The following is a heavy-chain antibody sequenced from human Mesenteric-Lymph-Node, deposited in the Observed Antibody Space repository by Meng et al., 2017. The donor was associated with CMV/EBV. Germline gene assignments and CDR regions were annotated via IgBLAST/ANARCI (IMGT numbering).Heavy chain of an antibody. CDR2: IYYSGST. CDR1: GGSISSYY. J-gene: IGHJ4*02. CDR3: ARGNSLSVGATTDYFDY. D-gene: IGHD1-26*01. Sequence: SETLSLTCTVSGGSISSYYWSWIRQPPGKGLEWIGYIYYSGSTNYNPSLKSRVTISVDTSKNQFSLKLSSVTAADTAVYYCARGNSLSVGATTDYFDYWGQGTLVTVSS. V-gene: IGHV4-59*01.